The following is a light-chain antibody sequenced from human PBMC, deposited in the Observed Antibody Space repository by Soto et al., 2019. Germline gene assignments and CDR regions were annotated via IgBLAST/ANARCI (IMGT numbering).Light chain of an antibody. CDR1: QSVRTY. J-gene: IGKJ5*01. Sequence: EIVLTQSPVTLSLSPGERATLSCRASQSVRTYLAWYQVKPGQAPRLLIYDASSRASGVPARFSGSGSETDFTLTISSLEPEDFALYYCQQRNSWPPITFGQGTRLEI. CDR2: DAS. CDR3: QQRNSWPPIT. V-gene: IGKV3-11*01.